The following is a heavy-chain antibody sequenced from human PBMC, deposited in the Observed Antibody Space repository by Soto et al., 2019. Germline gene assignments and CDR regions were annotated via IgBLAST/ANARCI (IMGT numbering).Heavy chain of an antibody. D-gene: IGHD3-22*01. CDR2: MNPNSGNT. J-gene: IGHJ5*02. CDR1: GYTFTNSG. Sequence: ASVKVSCKASGYTFTNSGINWVRQATGQGLEWMGWMNPNSGNTGYAQKFQGRVTMTRNTSISTAYMELSSLRSEDTAVYYCARSLRMRLYYYDTWINNWFDPWGQGTLVTVSS. CDR3: ARSLRMRLYYYDTWINNWFDP. V-gene: IGHV1-8*02.